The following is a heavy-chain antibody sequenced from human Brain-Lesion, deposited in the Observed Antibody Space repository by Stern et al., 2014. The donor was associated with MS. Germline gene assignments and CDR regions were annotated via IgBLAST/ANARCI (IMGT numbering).Heavy chain of an antibody. CDR3: ATLSPGAGGNYYRHFDY. D-gene: IGHD1-26*01. Sequence: VQLVESGAEVKKPGASVKVSCKVSGYTLPELSMHWVRQAPRQGLEWMGGFDPEDGAQIHAQKFQGRGTMTEDTSTDTAYMELSSLRSEDTAVYYCATLSPGAGGNYYRHFDYWGQGTLVTVSS. CDR1: GYTLPELS. J-gene: IGHJ4*02. V-gene: IGHV1-24*01. CDR2: FDPEDGAQ.